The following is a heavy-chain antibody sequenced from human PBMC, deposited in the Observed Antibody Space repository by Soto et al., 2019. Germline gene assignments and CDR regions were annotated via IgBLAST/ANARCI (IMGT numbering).Heavy chain of an antibody. CDR2: ISSDGSAT. V-gene: IGHV3-11*01. Sequence: QLVESGGGLVKPGGSLRLSCTASGFIFSDFYMAWIRQAPGKGMEWVSYISSDGSATYKDSVKGRFTVSRDNAKDSLYLQMASLRAEDTAMYYCVRDRDRRWFDPWGQGTPVTVSS. CDR3: VRDRDRRWFDP. CDR1: GFIFSDFY. J-gene: IGHJ5*02.